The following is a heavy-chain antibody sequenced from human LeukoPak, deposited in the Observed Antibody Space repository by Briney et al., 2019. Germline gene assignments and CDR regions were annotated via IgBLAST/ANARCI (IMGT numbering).Heavy chain of an antibody. J-gene: IGHJ3*02. Sequence: GGSLRLSCAASGFTFDDYAMLWVRQAPGKGLEWVSGISWNRGSIGYADSVKGRFTISRNNAKNSLYMQMNSLRAEDTALYYCAKAIAAPLATGAFDIWGEGTMVTVSS. V-gene: IGHV3-9*01. CDR1: GFTFDDYA. CDR3: AKAIAAPLATGAFDI. CDR2: ISWNRGSI. D-gene: IGHD7-27*01.